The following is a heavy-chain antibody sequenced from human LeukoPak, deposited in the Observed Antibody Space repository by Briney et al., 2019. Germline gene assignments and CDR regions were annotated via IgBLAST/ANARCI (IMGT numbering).Heavy chain of an antibody. CDR3: ARDTGGPADY. CDR1: GFTVSSNY. Sequence: PGGSLRLSCAASGFTVSSNYMSWVRQAPGKGLEWVSVIYGGGGTYYADSVMGRFTISRDNSKNALFLQMSSLRAEDTAVYYCARDTGGPADYWGQGTLVTVSS. V-gene: IGHV3-53*01. D-gene: IGHD2-15*01. J-gene: IGHJ4*02. CDR2: IYGGGGT.